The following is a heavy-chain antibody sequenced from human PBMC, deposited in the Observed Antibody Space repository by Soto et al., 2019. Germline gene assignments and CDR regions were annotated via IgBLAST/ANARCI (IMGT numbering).Heavy chain of an antibody. V-gene: IGHV3-30-3*01. CDR1: GFTFSSYA. D-gene: IGHD3-3*01. CDR3: ARESHDFWSGYTAARYYYYGMDV. J-gene: IGHJ6*02. CDR2: ISYDGSNK. Sequence: GGSLRLSCAASGFTFSSYAMHWVRQAPGKGLEWVAVISYDGSNKYYADSVKGRFTISRDNSKNTLYLQMNSLRAEDTAVYYCARESHDFWSGYTAARYYYYGMDVWGQGTTVTVSS.